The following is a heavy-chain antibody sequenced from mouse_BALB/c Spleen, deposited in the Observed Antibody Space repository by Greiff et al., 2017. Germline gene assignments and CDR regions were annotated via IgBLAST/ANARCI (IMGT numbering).Heavy chain of an antibody. J-gene: IGHJ4*01. D-gene: IGHD1-1*01. Sequence: EVQLQQSGPELVKPGASVKISCKASGYSFTGYFMNWVMQSHGKSLEWIGRITPYNGDTFYNQKFKGKATLTVDKSSSTAHMELRSLASEDSAVYYCASGSSYGGARDYWGQGTSVTVSS. CDR2: ITPYNGDT. V-gene: IGHV1-20*02. CDR3: ASGSSYGGARDY. CDR1: GYSFTGYF.